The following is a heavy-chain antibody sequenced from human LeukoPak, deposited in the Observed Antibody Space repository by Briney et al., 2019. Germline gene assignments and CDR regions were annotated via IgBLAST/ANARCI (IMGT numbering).Heavy chain of an antibody. CDR1: GGSISRSTYY. CDR3: ARRPQPYMDV. J-gene: IGHJ6*03. CDR2: INYSGIT. V-gene: IGHV4-39*01. Sequence: SETLSLTCIVSGGSISRSTYYWGWIRQSPGKGLEWIASINYSGITYYNPSLESRVTISVDTSRSQFSLKLSSVTAADTAVYYCARRPQPYMDVWGRGTTVTVSS.